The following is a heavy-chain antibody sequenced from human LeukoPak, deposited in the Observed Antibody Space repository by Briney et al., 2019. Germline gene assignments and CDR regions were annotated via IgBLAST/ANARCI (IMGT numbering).Heavy chain of an antibody. D-gene: IGHD3-10*01. V-gene: IGHV1-2*02. CDR1: GYTFTSYD. Sequence: GASVKVSCKASGYTFTSYDINWVRQASGQGLEWMGWINPNSGGTNYAQKFQGRVTMTRDTSISTAYMELSRLRSDDTAVYYCARANYGSGSSAFDYWGQGTLVTVSS. J-gene: IGHJ4*02. CDR2: INPNSGGT. CDR3: ARANYGSGSSAFDY.